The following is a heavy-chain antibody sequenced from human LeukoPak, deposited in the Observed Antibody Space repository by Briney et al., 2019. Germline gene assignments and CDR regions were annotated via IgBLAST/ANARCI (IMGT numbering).Heavy chain of an antibody. Sequence: GGSLRLSCTASGFTFGDYAMSWVRQAPGKGLEWVGFIRSKAYGGTTEYAASVKGRFTISRDDSKSIAYLQMNSLKTEDTAVYYCTRASLPPTVYYYYYYYMDVWGKGTTVTVSS. CDR1: GFTFGDYA. D-gene: IGHD1-14*01. J-gene: IGHJ6*03. CDR2: IRSKAYGGTT. CDR3: TRASLPPTVYYYYYYYMDV. V-gene: IGHV3-49*04.